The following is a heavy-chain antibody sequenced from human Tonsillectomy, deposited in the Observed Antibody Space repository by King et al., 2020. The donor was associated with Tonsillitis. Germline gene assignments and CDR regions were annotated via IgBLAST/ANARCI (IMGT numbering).Heavy chain of an antibody. J-gene: IGHJ4*02. Sequence: VQLLESGGGLVQPGGSLRLSCVASGFTFSNYAMSWVRQAPGKGLEGVSAISGSGDSTYNADSVKGRFTITRDNSKNMLYLQMNSLRAEDTAPYYCTKGSYGSSGYYYFDYWGQGTLVTVSS. V-gene: IGHV3-23*01. CDR1: GFTFSNYA. CDR2: ISGSGDST. CDR3: TKGSYGSSGYYYFDY. D-gene: IGHD3-22*01.